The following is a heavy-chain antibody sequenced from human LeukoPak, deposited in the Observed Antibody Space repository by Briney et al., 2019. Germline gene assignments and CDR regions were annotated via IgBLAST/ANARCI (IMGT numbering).Heavy chain of an antibody. V-gene: IGHV3-66*01. J-gene: IGHJ4*02. Sequence: GGSLRLSCAASGLTVSSNYMSWVRQAPGKGLEWVSVIYSGGSTYYADSVKGRFTISRDNSKNTLYLQMNSLRAEDTAVYYCVRGKTYSFDYWGQGTLITVSS. CDR3: VRGKTYSFDY. CDR1: GLTVSSNY. CDR2: IYSGGST.